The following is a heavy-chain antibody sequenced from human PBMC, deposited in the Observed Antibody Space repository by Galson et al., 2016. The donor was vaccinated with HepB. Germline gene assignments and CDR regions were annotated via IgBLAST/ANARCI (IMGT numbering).Heavy chain of an antibody. Sequence: ETLSLTCTVSGGSIVSSSYYWGRIRQPPGKGLDWIGNMFYSGSTYYNPSLKSRVTISVDTSRNQFSLQLTSVTAADTAVYYCARQSVGAFDYWGQGTLVTVSS. CDR3: ARQSVGAFDY. J-gene: IGHJ4*02. D-gene: IGHD1-26*01. CDR2: MFYSGST. V-gene: IGHV4-39*01. CDR1: GGSIVSSSYY.